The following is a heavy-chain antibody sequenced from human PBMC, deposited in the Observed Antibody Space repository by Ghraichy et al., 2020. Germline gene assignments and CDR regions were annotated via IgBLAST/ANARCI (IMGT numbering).Heavy chain of an antibody. CDR2: ISGSTTYI. Sequence: GESLNISCAASGFTFSSYSMNWVRQASGKVLEWVSSISGSTTYIYYADSVQGRFTISRDNAKNSLYLQMNSLRGEDTAVYYCARDLGSGWYYFDYWGQGTLVTVSS. J-gene: IGHJ4*02. CDR3: ARDLGSGWYYFDY. D-gene: IGHD6-19*01. CDR1: GFTFSSYS. V-gene: IGHV3-21*01.